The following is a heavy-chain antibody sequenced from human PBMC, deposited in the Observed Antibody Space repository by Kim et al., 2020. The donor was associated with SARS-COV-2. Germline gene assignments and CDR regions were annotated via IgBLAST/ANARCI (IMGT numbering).Heavy chain of an antibody. J-gene: IGHJ4*02. D-gene: IGHD2-15*01. CDR2: ISGAGVIT. V-gene: IGHV3-23*01. CDR3: AKTRWTSAYYFDS. CDR1: GFTFNTYA. Sequence: GGSLRLSCAASGFTFNTYAMSWVRQAPGKGLEWVSLISGAGVITYYADSVKGRFTIPRDNSKDTLYLQMNNLRAEDTAIYYCAKTRWTSAYYFDSWGQGT.